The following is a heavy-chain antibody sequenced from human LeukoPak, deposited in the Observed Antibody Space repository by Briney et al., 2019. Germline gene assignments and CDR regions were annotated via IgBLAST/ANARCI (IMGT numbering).Heavy chain of an antibody. D-gene: IGHD2-15*01. V-gene: IGHV4-31*03. CDR1: GGSISSGGYY. J-gene: IGHJ4*02. Sequence: PSETLSLTCTVSGGSISSGGYYWSWIRQHPGKGLEWIGYIYYSGSTYYNPSLKSRVTISVDTSKNQFSLKLSSVTAADTAVYYCARGYCSGGSCYFDPGRYFDHWGQGTLVTVSS. CDR3: ARGYCSGGSCYFDPGRYFDH. CDR2: IYYSGST.